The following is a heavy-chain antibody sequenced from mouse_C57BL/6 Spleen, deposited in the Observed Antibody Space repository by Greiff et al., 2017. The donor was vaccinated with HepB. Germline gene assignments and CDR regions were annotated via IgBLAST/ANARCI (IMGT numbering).Heavy chain of an antibody. J-gene: IGHJ1*03. CDR3: ARDYYGSGGYFDV. V-gene: IGHV1-54*01. CDR2: INPGSGGT. CDR1: GYAFTNYL. Sequence: QVQLQQPGAELVRPGTSVKVSCKASGYAFTNYLIEWVKQRPGQGLEWIGVINPGSGGTNYNEKFKGKATLTADKSSSTAYMQLSSLTSEDSAVYFCARDYYGSGGYFDVWGTGTTVTVSS. D-gene: IGHD1-1*01.